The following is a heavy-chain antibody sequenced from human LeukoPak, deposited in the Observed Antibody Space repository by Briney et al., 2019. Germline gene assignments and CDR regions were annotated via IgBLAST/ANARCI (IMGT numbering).Heavy chain of an antibody. V-gene: IGHV3-33*01. CDR1: EFIFSNYG. D-gene: IGHD1-1*01. CDR2: LWYGGSDR. CDR3: ARDRVASGTRGFDY. Sequence: GGSLRLSCAASEFIFSNYGMHWVRQAPGKGPEWVAGLWYGGSDRYYADSVRGRFTVSRDNSKNTLSLQMNSLRVEDTAVYYCARDRVASGTRGFDYWGQGTLVSVSS. J-gene: IGHJ4*02.